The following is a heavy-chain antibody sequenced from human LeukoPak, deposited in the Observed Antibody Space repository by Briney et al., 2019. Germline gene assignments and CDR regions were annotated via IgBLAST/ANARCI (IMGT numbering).Heavy chain of an antibody. V-gene: IGHV1-18*01. Sequence: ASVKVSCKASGYTFTSYGISWVRQAPGQGLEWMGWISAYNGNTNYAQKLQGRVTMTTDTSTITAYMELRSLRSDDTAVHYCARVSCSSTSCYSAFDYWGQGTLVTVSS. D-gene: IGHD2-2*01. CDR2: ISAYNGNT. CDR3: ARVSCSSTSCYSAFDY. J-gene: IGHJ4*02. CDR1: GYTFTSYG.